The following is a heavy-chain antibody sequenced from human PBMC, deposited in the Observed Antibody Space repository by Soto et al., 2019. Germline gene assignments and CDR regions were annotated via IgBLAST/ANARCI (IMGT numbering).Heavy chain of an antibody. CDR1: GDSSSSSNYY. J-gene: IGHJ3*02. D-gene: IGHD4-17*01. CDR2: IYYNGDT. Sequence: QLQLQESGPGLVKPSETLSLTCTVSGDSSSSSNYYWGWVRQPPGKGLEWIGSIYYNGDTYYNPSLKSRVTISTATSKTHFSLKLSCVTAADTSVYYCARHRHNGDYERAFDIWGQGTLVTVSS. CDR3: ARHRHNGDYERAFDI. V-gene: IGHV4-39*01.